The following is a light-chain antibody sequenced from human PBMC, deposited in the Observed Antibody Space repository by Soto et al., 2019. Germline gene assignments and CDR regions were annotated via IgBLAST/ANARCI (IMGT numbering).Light chain of an antibody. CDR2: DVS. V-gene: IGLV2-11*01. Sequence: QSVLTQPRSVSGSPGQSVTISCTGTSSDVGGYNYVSWYQQHPGKAPILMIYDVSKRPSGVPYGFSGSKSGNTASLTSSGLQAEDEADYCCCSYAGSYVFGTGTKLTVL. CDR3: CSYAGSYV. J-gene: IGLJ1*01. CDR1: SSDVGGYNY.